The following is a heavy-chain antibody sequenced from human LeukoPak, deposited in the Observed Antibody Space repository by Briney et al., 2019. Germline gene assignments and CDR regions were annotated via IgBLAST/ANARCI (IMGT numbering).Heavy chain of an antibody. CDR2: INPNSGGT. CDR1: GYTFTGYY. CDR3: ARDFLVDIVLVPAATETDFQH. J-gene: IGHJ1*01. Sequence: ASVKVSCKASGYTFTGYYMHWVRQAPGQGLEWMGWINPNSGGTNYAQKFQGRVTMTRDTSISTAYMELSRLRSDDTAVYYCARDFLVDIVLVPAATETDFQHWGQGTLVTVSS. V-gene: IGHV1-2*02. D-gene: IGHD2-2*01.